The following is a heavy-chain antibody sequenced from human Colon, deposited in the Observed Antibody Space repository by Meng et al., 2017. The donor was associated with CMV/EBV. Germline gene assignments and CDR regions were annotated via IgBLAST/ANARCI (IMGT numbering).Heavy chain of an antibody. J-gene: IGHJ6*02. CDR3: ARDGLADTAFTYYYYSGMAV. CDR1: GVTLSSYA. V-gene: IGHV3-30*04. D-gene: IGHD6-19*01. CDR2: ISYDESGT. Sequence: GGSLRLSCAASGVTLSSYAMHWVRQAPGKGLEWVAVISYDESGTYYADPVKGRFTVSRDHSKNTLFLQINSLRGEDTAVYYCARDGLADTAFTYYYYSGMAVWGHGTTVTVSS.